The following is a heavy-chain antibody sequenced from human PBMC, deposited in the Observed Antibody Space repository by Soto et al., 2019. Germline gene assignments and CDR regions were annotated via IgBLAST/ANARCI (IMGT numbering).Heavy chain of an antibody. J-gene: IGHJ5*02. CDR2: IFYTGTT. Sequence: TLSLTCSVSGGSISYNSYYWGWIRQPPGQGREGVGGIFYTGTTYYSPSLKDRVTISVDTSKNSFSLNLASVTAADTAGYFCARLVVVAPGANAWGQGTLVTVSS. V-gene: IGHV4-39*02. CDR3: ARLVVVAPGANA. CDR1: GGSISYNSYY. D-gene: IGHD2-2*01.